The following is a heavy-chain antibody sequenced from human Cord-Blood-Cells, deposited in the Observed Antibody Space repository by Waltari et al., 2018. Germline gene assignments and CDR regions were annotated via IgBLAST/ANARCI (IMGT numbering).Heavy chain of an antibody. CDR3: TTDEGTMVQGVIITDY. V-gene: IGHV3-15*01. CDR1: GLTFSNAW. D-gene: IGHD3-10*01. Sequence: VQLVASGGGLVKCGGSLILSCAASGLTFSNAWLSWVRQAPGKGLEWVGRIKSKTDGGTTDFAAPVKGRFTISRDDSKNTLYLQMNSLKTEDTAVYYCTTDEGTMVQGVIITDYWGQGTLVTVSS. CDR2: IKSKTDGGTT. J-gene: IGHJ4*02.